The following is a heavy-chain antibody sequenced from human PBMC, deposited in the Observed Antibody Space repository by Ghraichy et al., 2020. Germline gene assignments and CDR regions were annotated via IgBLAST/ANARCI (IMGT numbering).Heavy chain of an antibody. J-gene: IGHJ5*02. CDR2: INHSGST. CDR3: ARLPGGVVVPAAMQGDGTLLFDP. Sequence: SETLSLTCAVYGGSFSGYYWSWIRQPPGKGLEWIGEINHSGSTNYNPSLKSRVTISVDTSKNQFSLKLSSVTAADTAVYYCARLPGGVVVPAAMQGDGTLLFDPWGQGTLVTVSS. V-gene: IGHV4-34*01. D-gene: IGHD2-2*01. CDR1: GGSFSGYY.